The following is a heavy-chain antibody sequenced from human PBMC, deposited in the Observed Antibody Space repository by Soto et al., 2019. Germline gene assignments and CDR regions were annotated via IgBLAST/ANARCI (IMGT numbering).Heavy chain of an antibody. CDR2: MTGGGDTT. Sequence: DVQLLESGGGLAQPGGSLRLSCAASGFPFSAYAMSWVRQAPGKGLEWVSVMTGGGDTTYYADSVKGRFTISRDNSKNTLYLQMNSLRAEDTAVYYCARDPSYFFVSGNNMFDYWGQGTLVNVSS. V-gene: IGHV3-23*01. CDR1: GFPFSAYA. CDR3: ARDPSYFFVSGNNMFDY. J-gene: IGHJ4*02. D-gene: IGHD3-10*01.